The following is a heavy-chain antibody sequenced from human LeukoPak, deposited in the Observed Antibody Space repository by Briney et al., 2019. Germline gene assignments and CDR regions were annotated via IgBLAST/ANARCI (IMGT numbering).Heavy chain of an antibody. Sequence: GGSLRLSCAASGFTFSSYGMHWVRQAPGKGLEWVAVIWYDGSNKYYADSVKGRSTISRDNSKNTLYLQMNSLRAEDTAVYYCASGAEWFGGVIHHWGQGTLVTVSS. CDR1: GFTFSSYG. J-gene: IGHJ1*01. D-gene: IGHD3-16*01. CDR2: IWYDGSNK. CDR3: ASGAEWFGGVIHH. V-gene: IGHV3-33*01.